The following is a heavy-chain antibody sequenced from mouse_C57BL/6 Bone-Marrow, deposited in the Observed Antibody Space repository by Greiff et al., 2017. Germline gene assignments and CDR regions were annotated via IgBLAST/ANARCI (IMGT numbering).Heavy chain of an antibody. CDR1: GYTFTSYW. CDR2: IDPNSGGT. V-gene: IGHV1-72*01. D-gene: IGHD3-2*02. J-gene: IGHJ3*01. Sequence: VQLQQPGAELVKPGASVKLSCKASGYTFTSYWMHWVKQRPGRGLEWTGRIDPNSGGTKYNEKFKSKATLTVDKPSSTAYMQLSSLTSEDSAVYYCARRASSGYGFAYWGQGTLVTVSA. CDR3: ARRASSGYGFAY.